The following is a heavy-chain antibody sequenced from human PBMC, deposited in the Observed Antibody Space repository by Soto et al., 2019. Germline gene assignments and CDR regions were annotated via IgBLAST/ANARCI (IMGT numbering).Heavy chain of an antibody. J-gene: IGHJ4*02. V-gene: IGHV3-48*01. CDR2: ISSSSITI. CDR3: ANTFWRLPHVQQLATFDY. Sequence: GGSLRLSCAASGFTFSRYSMNWVRQAPGKGLEWVSYISSSSITIYYTESVKGRFTISRDNAKNSLYLQMNSLRAEDTAVYYCANTFWRLPHVQQLATFDYWGQGTLVTVSS. D-gene: IGHD6-13*01. CDR1: GFTFSRYS.